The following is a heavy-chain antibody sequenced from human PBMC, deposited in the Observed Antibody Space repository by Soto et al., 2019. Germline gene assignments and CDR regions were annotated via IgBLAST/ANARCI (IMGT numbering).Heavy chain of an antibody. V-gene: IGHV3-33*01. J-gene: IGHJ6*02. D-gene: IGHD2-15*01. CDR1: GFTFSSYG. CDR3: ARNINAGYYYYGMDV. Sequence: SGGSLRLSCAASGFTFSSYGMHWVRQAPGKGLEWVAVIWYDGSNKYSADSVKGRFTISRDNSKNTLYLQMNSLRAEDTAVYYCARNINAGYYYYGMDVWRQGTTVTVSS. CDR2: IWYDGSNK.